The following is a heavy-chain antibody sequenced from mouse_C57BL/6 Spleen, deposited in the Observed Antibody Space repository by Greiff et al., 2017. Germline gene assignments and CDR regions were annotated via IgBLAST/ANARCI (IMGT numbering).Heavy chain of an antibody. CDR2: ISYDGSN. D-gene: IGHD1-1*01. J-gene: IGHJ2*01. Sequence: ESGPGLVKPSQSLSLTCSVTGYSITSGYYWNWIRQFPGNKLEWMGYISYDGSNNYNPSLKNRISITLDTSKTQFFLKLNSVTTEDTATYYCARDPNYYGSSYFDYWGQGTTLTVSS. V-gene: IGHV3-6*01. CDR3: ARDPNYYGSSYFDY. CDR1: GYSITSGYY.